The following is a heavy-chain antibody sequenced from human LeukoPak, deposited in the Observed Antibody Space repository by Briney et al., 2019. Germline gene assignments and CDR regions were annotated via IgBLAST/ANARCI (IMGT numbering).Heavy chain of an antibody. V-gene: IGHV4-59*01. Sequence: SETLSFTCTVSGGSMRSYYWVWIRQPPGKGLEWIGYIYYSGSTDCNPSLKSRVTISVDTSKNQFSLKMSSVTAADTAVYYCARAPNGFGAFDIWGPGTMVTVSS. CDR2: IYYSGST. J-gene: IGHJ3*02. CDR3: ARAPNGFGAFDI. D-gene: IGHD2-8*01. CDR1: GGSMRSYY.